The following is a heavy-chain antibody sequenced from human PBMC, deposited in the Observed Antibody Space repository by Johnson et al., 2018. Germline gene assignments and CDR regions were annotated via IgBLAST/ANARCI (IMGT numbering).Heavy chain of an antibody. V-gene: IGHV3-21*01. CDR3: ERPMEVVVVPADNTESSVWTTDAFDS. Sequence: VQLVESGGGLVKPGGSLRLSCAASGFTFSTSRMNWVRQAPGKGLEWVSSISSSGTYIYYADSLKGRFTISRDNAKNSLFLQMNSLGAEDRAVYYCERPMEVVVVPADNTESSVWTTDAFDSWGHGTMVTVAS. J-gene: IGHJ3*02. D-gene: IGHD2-2*01. CDR2: ISSSGTYI. CDR1: GFTFSTSR.